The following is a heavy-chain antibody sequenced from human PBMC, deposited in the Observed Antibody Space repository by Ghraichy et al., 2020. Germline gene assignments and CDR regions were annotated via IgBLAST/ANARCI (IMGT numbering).Heavy chain of an antibody. V-gene: IGHV1-69*04. J-gene: IGHJ6*02. Sequence: SVKVSCKASGGTFSSYAISWVRQAPGQGLEWMGRIIPILGIANYAQKFQGRVTITADKSTSTAYMELSSLRSEDTAVYYCARTSRNGHSSSWSRALYYYGMDVWGQGTTVTVSS. CDR2: IIPILGIA. CDR3: ARTSRNGHSSSWSRALYYYGMDV. CDR1: GGTFSSYA. D-gene: IGHD6-13*01.